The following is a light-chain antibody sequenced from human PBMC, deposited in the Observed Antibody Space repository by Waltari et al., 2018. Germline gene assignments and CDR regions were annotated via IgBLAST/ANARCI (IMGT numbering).Light chain of an antibody. J-gene: IGKJ4*01. Sequence: EIVMTQSPATLSVSPGERATLSCRASQSISSNLAWYQQSPGQAPRLLLYGASTRASDIPDRFSGRGSGIDFTLTISSLQSEDFAVYYCQHYNNWPPLTFGGGTKVDVK. CDR3: QHYNNWPPLT. CDR2: GAS. V-gene: IGKV3-15*01. CDR1: QSISSN.